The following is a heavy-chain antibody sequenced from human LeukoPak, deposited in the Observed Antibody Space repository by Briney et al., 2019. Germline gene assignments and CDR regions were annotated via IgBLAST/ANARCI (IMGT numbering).Heavy chain of an antibody. Sequence: GSLRLSSAASGFTFSSYGMSWIRQPPGKGLEWIGEINHSGSTNYNPSLKSRVTISVDTSKNQFSLKLSSVTAADTAVYYCARGDRITMVRGVTYFDYWGQGTLVTVSS. J-gene: IGHJ4*02. CDR1: GFTFSSYG. CDR3: ARGDRITMVRGVTYFDY. CDR2: INHSGST. V-gene: IGHV4-34*01. D-gene: IGHD3-10*01.